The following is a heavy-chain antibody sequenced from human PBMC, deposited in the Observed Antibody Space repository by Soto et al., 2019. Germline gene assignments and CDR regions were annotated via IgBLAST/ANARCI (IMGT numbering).Heavy chain of an antibody. CDR1: GFTFNEHW. CDR2: IKEDGSEK. V-gene: IGHV3-7*01. CDR3: ARVIMDV. J-gene: IGHJ6*02. Sequence: GGSLRLSCAASGFTFNEHWMSWVRQAPGRGPEWVANIKEDGSEKYYVDSVKGRFTISRDNAKNSLYLQMNSLRDEDTAVYYCARVIMDVWGQGTTVTVSS.